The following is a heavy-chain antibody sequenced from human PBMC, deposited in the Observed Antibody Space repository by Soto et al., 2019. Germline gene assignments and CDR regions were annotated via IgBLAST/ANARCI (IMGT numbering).Heavy chain of an antibody. CDR1: GFTFGNYW. Sequence: GGSLRLSCAPSGFTFGNYWMAWVRQAPGKELEWVANMNQDGSQKYYVDSVKGRFTLSRDNAGKSLYLQMNSLRAEDTAVYYCATYCSGSSCYTFDYWGQGTLVTVSS. CDR3: ATYCSGSSCYTFDY. D-gene: IGHD2-2*01. J-gene: IGHJ4*02. CDR2: MNQDGSQK. V-gene: IGHV3-7*03.